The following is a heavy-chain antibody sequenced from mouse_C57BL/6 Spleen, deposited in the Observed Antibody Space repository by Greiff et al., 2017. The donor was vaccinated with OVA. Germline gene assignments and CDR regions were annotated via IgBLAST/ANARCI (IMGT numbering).Heavy chain of an antibody. CDR2: IYPSDSET. CDR1: GYTFTSYW. Sequence: VQLQQPGAELVRPGSSVKLSCKASGYTFTSYWMDWVKQRPGQGLEWIGNIYPSDSETHYNQKFKDKATLTVDKSSSTAYMQLSSLTSEDSAVYYCARGGTRYFDYWGQGTTLTVSS. D-gene: IGHD3-3*01. CDR3: ARGGTRYFDY. V-gene: IGHV1-61*01. J-gene: IGHJ2*01.